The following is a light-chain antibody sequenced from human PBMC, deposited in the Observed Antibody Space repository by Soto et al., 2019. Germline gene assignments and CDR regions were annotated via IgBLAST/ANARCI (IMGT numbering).Light chain of an antibody. V-gene: IGKV1-5*01. CDR3: QQYNSYPST. J-gene: IGKJ4*01. Sequence: DIQMTQSPSTLSASVGDRVTITCRASQSISSWLAWYQQKPGKAPKLLIYDDSSLESGVPSRFSSSGSGTEFTLTISSLQPDDFATYYCQQYNSYPSTFGGGTKVEIK. CDR2: DDS. CDR1: QSISSW.